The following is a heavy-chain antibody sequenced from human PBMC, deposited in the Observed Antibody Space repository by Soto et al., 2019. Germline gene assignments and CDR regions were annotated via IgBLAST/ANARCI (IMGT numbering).Heavy chain of an antibody. Sequence: QVQPVQSGAEVKKPGSSVKVSCKASGGTFNSYALTWVRQAPGHGLEWMGGIIPIFRSTNYAQKFQGRVRITANRSTSTAYMELGSLRSDDTAVYYCARVLHPSYGGGWRSVYWYFELWGRGTLVTVSS. CDR2: IIPIFRST. CDR3: ARVLHPSYGGGWRSVYWYFEL. CDR1: GGTFNSYA. V-gene: IGHV1-69*06. D-gene: IGHD2-15*01. J-gene: IGHJ2*01.